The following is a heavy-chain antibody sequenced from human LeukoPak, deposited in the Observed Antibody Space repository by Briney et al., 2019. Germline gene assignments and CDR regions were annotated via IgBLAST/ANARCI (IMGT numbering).Heavy chain of an antibody. Sequence: PGASLRLSCAASGFTFSSYWMSWVRQAPGKGLEWVANIKQDGSEKYYVDSVKGRFTISRDNAKSSLYLQMNSLRAEDTAVYYCASIQLWFRYYFDYWGQGTLVTVSS. D-gene: IGHD5-18*01. V-gene: IGHV3-7*03. CDR3: ASIQLWFRYYFDY. CDR2: IKQDGSEK. J-gene: IGHJ4*02. CDR1: GFTFSSYW.